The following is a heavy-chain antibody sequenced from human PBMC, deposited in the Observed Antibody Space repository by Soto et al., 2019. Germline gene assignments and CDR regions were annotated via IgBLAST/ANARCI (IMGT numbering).Heavy chain of an antibody. J-gene: IGHJ4*02. D-gene: IGHD4-4*01. Sequence: VQLVQSGAKVKKPGSSLKVSCMTSGGTFSSYSINWVRQAPGQGLEWMGGIIPIFGTPKYAQKFQGRVTITADESTTTAHLELADLRSEDSAIYFCATSSTDSDSDLVFWGPGPLVTVSS. CDR1: GGTFSSYS. CDR2: IIPIFGTP. CDR3: ATSSTDSDSDLVF. V-gene: IGHV1-69*01.